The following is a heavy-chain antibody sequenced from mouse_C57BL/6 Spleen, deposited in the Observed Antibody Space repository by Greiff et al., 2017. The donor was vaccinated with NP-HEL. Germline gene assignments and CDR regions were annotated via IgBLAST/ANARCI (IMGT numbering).Heavy chain of an antibody. J-gene: IGHJ2*01. CDR2: LYPSDSYT. D-gene: IGHD2-1*01. Sequence: QVQLQQPGAELVKPGASVKLSCKASGYTFPSYWMPWVKQRPGQGLSLIGVLYPSDSYTNYNQKFKGKATLTVDTSSSTAYMQLSSLTSEDSAVYYCARSGGNSDYWGQGTTLTVSS. CDR1: GYTFPSYW. V-gene: IGHV1-50*01. CDR3: ARSGGNSDY.